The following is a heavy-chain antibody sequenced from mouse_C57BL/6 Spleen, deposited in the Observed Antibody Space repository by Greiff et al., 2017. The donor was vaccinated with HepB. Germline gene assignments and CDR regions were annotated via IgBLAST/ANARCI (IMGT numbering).Heavy chain of an antibody. V-gene: IGHV1-78*01. CDR2: IYPRDGST. CDR3: ARYPYHYGSSSYYFDY. J-gene: IGHJ2*01. CDR1: GYTFTDHT. D-gene: IGHD1-1*01. Sequence: VQLQQSDAELVKPGASVKISCKVSGYTFTDHTIHWMKQRPEQGLEWIGYIYPRDGSTKYNEKFKGKATLTADKSSSTAYMQLNSLTSEDSAVYFCARYPYHYGSSSYYFDYWGQGTTLTVSS.